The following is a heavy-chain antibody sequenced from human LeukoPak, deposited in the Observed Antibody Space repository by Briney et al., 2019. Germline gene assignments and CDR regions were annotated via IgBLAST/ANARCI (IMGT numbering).Heavy chain of an antibody. CDR1: GYTFTGYY. J-gene: IGHJ6*04. CDR2: INPNSGGT. CDR3: ARATRITMVRGVSSGGMDV. Sequence: ASVKVSCKASGYTFTGYYMHWVRQAPGQGLEWMGWINPNSGGTNYAQKFQGWVTMTRDTSISTAYMKLSRLRSDDTAVYYCARATRITMVRGVSSGGMDVWGKGTTVTVSS. D-gene: IGHD3-10*01. V-gene: IGHV1-2*04.